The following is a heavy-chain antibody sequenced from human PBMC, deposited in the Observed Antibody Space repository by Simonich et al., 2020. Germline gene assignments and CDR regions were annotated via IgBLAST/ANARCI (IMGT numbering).Heavy chain of an antibody. CDR3: AGGVYCSSTSCSTYYYYGMDV. Sequence: EVQLVESGGGLVKPGGSLRLSCAASGFTFSSYSMNWVRQAPGKGLEWVSSISSSSSYIYYADSVKGRFTISRDNAKNSLYLQMNSRRAEDTAVYYWAGGVYCSSTSCSTYYYYGMDVWGQGTTVTVSS. CDR1: GFTFSSYS. V-gene: IGHV3-21*01. CDR2: ISSSSSYI. D-gene: IGHD2-2*01. J-gene: IGHJ6*02.